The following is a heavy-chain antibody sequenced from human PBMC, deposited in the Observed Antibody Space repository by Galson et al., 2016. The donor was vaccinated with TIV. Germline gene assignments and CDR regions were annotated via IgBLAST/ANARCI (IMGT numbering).Heavy chain of an antibody. CDR3: ALTYCGGECYPPGGMDV. CDR1: GGTFSTYA. D-gene: IGHD2-21*01. CDR2: IIPIFDTT. V-gene: IGHV1-69*13. Sequence: SVKVSCKASGGTFSTYAISWVRQAPGRGLEWMGGIIPIFDTTNYAEKFQARVTITADESTSTAYMELSSPRSEDTAIYYCALTYCGGECYPPGGMDVWGQGTTVTVSS. J-gene: IGHJ6*02.